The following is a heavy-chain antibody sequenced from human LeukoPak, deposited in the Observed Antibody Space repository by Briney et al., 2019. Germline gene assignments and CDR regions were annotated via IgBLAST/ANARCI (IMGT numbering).Heavy chain of an antibody. V-gene: IGHV1-18*01. D-gene: IGHD6-13*01. Sequence: ASVKFSCKASVYTFTSYGISWVRQAPGQGLEWMGWISAYNGKTNHAQNFQGRVTMTTDTSTSTAYMELRSLRSDDTAVYYCARDGKQQLGFDYWGQGTLVTVSS. CDR1: VYTFTSYG. J-gene: IGHJ4*02. CDR2: ISAYNGKT. CDR3: ARDGKQQLGFDY.